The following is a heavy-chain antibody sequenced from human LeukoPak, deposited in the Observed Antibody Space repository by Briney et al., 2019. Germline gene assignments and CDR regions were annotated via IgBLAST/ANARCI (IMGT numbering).Heavy chain of an antibody. CDR1: GFTFTNFG. V-gene: IGHV3-30*02. Sequence: QPGGSLRLSCAASGFTFTNFGMHWVRQAPGKGLDWVAFIMYDGSIKFYADSVLDRFTISRDNSKNTLDLQMNSLRTEDTAVYYCGKESLEGDTWGQGTLVTVSS. CDR2: IMYDGSIK. J-gene: IGHJ5*02. D-gene: IGHD1-1*01. CDR3: GKESLEGDT.